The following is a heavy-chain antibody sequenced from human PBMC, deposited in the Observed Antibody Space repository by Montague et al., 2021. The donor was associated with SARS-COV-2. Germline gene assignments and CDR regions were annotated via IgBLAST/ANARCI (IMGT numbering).Heavy chain of an antibody. D-gene: IGHD3-22*01. CDR3: ARGHLSVSMIVVVFTSASYYFDY. CDR1: GGSISTYY. J-gene: IGHJ4*02. Sequence: SETRSLTCTVSGGSISTYYWSWIRQPPGKGLEWIGYIYYSGSTNYSPSLKSRVTISVDTSKNQFSLKLTSVTAADTAVYFCARGHLSVSMIVVVFTSASYYFDYWGQGAQVTVSS. CDR2: IYYSGST. V-gene: IGHV4-59*12.